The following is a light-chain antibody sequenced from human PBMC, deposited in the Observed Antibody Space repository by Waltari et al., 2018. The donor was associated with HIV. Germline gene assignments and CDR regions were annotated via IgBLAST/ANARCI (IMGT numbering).Light chain of an antibody. CDR2: EDT. Sequence: SYELTQPPSVSVSPGQTASITCSGAKLGEKYASWYQQKAGQSPVVVIYEDTKRPSGIPERFSGSNSGNTSTLTISGTQAMDEADYYCQAGDRSTVIFGGGTKLTVL. CDR1: KLGEKY. V-gene: IGLV3-1*01. J-gene: IGLJ2*01. CDR3: QAGDRSTVI.